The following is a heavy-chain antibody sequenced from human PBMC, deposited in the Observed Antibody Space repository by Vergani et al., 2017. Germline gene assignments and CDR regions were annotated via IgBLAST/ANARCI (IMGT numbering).Heavy chain of an antibody. Sequence: EVQLVESGGGLVKPGGSLRLSCAASGFTFSNAWMNWVRQAPGKGLEWVSAISGSGGSTYYADSVKGRFTISRDNSKNTLYLQMNSLRAEDTAVYYCAKDGAYYYGSGSYYWGQGTLVTVSS. J-gene: IGHJ4*02. D-gene: IGHD3-10*01. CDR1: GFTFSNAW. CDR3: AKDGAYYYGSGSYY. V-gene: IGHV3-23*04. CDR2: ISGSGGST.